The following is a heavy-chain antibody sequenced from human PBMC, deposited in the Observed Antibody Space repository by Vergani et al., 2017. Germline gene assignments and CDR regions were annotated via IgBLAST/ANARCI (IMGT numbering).Heavy chain of an antibody. CDR1: GYSFTSYW. D-gene: IGHD6-6*01. CDR3: AREGPYSSSSEYYFDY. V-gene: IGHV5-51*01. J-gene: IGHJ4*02. CDR2: IYPGDSDT. Sequence: EVQLVQSGAEVKKPGESLKISCKGSGYSFTSYWIGWVRQMPGKGLEWMGIIYPGDSDTRYSPSFQGQVTISADKSISTAYLQWSSLKASDTAMYYCAREGPYSSSSEYYFDYWGQGTLVTVSS.